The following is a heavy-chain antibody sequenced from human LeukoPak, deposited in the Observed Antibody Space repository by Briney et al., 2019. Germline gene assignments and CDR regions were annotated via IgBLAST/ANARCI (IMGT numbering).Heavy chain of an antibody. CDR2: IYYTGST. J-gene: IGHJ6*02. D-gene: IGHD3-10*01. Sequence: PSQTLSLTCTVSGGSIRSGDYYWSWIRQPPGKGLDWIGYIYYTGSTYYNPSLKSRITISVDTSKNQFSLKLSSVTAADTAVYYCARASMVNYYYYGMDVWGQGTTVTVSS. CDR1: GGSIRSGDYY. CDR3: ARASMVNYYYYGMDV. V-gene: IGHV4-30-4*01.